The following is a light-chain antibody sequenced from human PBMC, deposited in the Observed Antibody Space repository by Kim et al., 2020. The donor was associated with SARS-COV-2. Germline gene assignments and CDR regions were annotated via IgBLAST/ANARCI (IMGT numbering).Light chain of an antibody. CDR3: AAWDDSLSVVV. Sequence: ELTQPPSASGTPGQKVTISCSGSRFNIGSKYVYWHQQLPGTAPKLLIYMNNQRPSGVPDRFSGSKSGTSASLAISGLRSEDEADYYCAAWDDSLSVVVFGGGTQLTVL. CDR1: RFNIGSKY. V-gene: IGLV1-47*01. CDR2: MNN. J-gene: IGLJ2*01.